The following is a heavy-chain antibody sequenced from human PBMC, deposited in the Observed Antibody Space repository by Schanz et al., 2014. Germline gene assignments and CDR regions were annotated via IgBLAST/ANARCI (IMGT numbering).Heavy chain of an antibody. V-gene: IGHV3-66*01. CDR1: GFTFSTST. J-gene: IGHJ4*02. CDR3: AKDISDTSGKDDY. Sequence: EVQLVESGGGLVQPGGSLRLSCAASGFTFSTSTMHWVRQAPGKGLEWVSIIFTDGRTYYADSVKGRFTISRDNSKNTLFLQMNSLRVEDSAIYYCAKDISDTSGKDDYWGQGTLVTVSS. D-gene: IGHD3-22*01. CDR2: IFTDGRT.